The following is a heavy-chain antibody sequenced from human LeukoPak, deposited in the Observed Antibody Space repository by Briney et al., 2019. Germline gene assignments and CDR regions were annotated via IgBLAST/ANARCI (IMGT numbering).Heavy chain of an antibody. J-gene: IGHJ4*02. Sequence: GASLRLSCAASGFTFSNYAMSWVRQAPGKGLEWVSAILDSGGSTYYADSVKGRFTVSRDNSRSTLYLQMKSLRAEDTALYYCAKWEDYDVLTGYYVPDYWGQGTRVTVSS. CDR1: GFTFSNYA. V-gene: IGHV3-23*01. CDR3: AKWEDYDVLTGYYVPDY. D-gene: IGHD3-9*01. CDR2: ILDSGGST.